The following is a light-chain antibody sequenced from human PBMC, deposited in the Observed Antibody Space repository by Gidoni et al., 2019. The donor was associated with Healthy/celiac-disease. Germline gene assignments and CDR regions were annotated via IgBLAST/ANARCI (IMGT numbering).Light chain of an antibody. CDR2: LGS. CDR3: MKALQTPYT. CDR1: QSLLHSNGYNY. Sequence: DIVMTQSPLSLPVTPGEPASISCRSSQSLLHSNGYNYLDWYLQKPGQSPQLLIYLGSNRASGVPDRFSGSGSGTDFTLKISRVEAEDVGVYYCMKALQTPYTFGQXTKLEIK. J-gene: IGKJ2*01. V-gene: IGKV2-28*01.